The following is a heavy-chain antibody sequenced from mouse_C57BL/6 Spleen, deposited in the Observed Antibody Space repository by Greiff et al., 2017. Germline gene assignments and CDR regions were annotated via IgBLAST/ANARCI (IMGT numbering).Heavy chain of an antibody. CDR2: ISNGGGST. V-gene: IGHV5-12*01. CDR1: GFTFSDYY. CDR3: ARHDWLDY. J-gene: IGHJ2*01. D-gene: IGHD2-13*01. Sequence: EVKLEESGGGLVQPGGSLKLSCAASGFTFSDYYMYWVRQTPEKRLEWVAYISNGGGSTYYPDTVKGRFTISRDNAKNTLYLQMSRLKSEDTAMYYCARHDWLDYWGQGTTLTVSS.